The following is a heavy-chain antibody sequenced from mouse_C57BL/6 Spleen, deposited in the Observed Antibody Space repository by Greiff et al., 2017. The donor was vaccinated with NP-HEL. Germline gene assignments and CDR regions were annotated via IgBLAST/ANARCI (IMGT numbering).Heavy chain of an antibody. V-gene: IGHV7-1*01. CDR3: ARDDYYSNYVFAY. D-gene: IGHD2-5*01. CDR2: SRNKANDYTT. J-gene: IGHJ3*01. Sequence: EVKVVESGGGLVQSGRSLRLSCATSGFTFSDFYMEWVRQAPGKGLEWIAASRNKANDYTTEYSASVKGRFIVSRDTSQSILYLQMNALRAEDTAIYYCARDDYYSNYVFAYWGQGTLVTVSA. CDR1: GFTFSDFY.